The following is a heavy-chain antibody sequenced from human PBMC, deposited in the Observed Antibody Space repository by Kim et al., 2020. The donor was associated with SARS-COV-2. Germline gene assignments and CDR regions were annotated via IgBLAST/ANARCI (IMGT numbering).Heavy chain of an antibody. J-gene: IGHJ5*02. Sequence: GGSLRLSCVASGFTVSGTYMSWVRQAPGKGLEWVSVIYSGGSTYYADSVKGRFTISRDNSKNTLYLQMNSLRADDTAVYYCARGGYYYVRQPFDPWGQGTLVTVSS. CDR2: IYSGGST. V-gene: IGHV3-53*01. CDR1: GFTVSGTY. D-gene: IGHD3-10*02. CDR3: ARGGYYYVRQPFDP.